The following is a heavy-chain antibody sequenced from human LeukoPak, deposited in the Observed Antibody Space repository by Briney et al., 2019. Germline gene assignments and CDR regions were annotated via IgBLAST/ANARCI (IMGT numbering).Heavy chain of an antibody. J-gene: IGHJ5*02. V-gene: IGHV1-8*01. CDR1: GYTFTSYD. CDR2: MNPNSGNT. D-gene: IGHD4-17*01. CDR3: ARDGGYGDYAAIWFDP. Sequence: GASVKVSCKASGYTFTSYDINWVRQATGQGLEWMGWMNPNSGNTGYAQKFQGRVTMTRNTSISTAYMELSSLRSEDTAVYYCARDGGYGDYAAIWFDPWGQGTLVTVSS.